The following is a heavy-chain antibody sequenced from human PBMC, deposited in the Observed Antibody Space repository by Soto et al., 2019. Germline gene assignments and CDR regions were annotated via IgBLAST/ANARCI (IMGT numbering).Heavy chain of an antibody. CDR3: ARSDLEDWWLRNYYMDV. CDR2: ISSSSSTI. Sequence: EVQLVESGGGLVQPGGSLRLSCAASGFTFSSYSMNWVRQAPGKGLEWVSYISSSSSTIYYADSVKGRFTISRDNAKNSLYRQMNSLRAEDTAVYYCARSDLEDWWLRNYYMDVWGKGTTVTVSS. D-gene: IGHD5-12*01. V-gene: IGHV3-48*01. J-gene: IGHJ6*03. CDR1: GFTFSSYS.